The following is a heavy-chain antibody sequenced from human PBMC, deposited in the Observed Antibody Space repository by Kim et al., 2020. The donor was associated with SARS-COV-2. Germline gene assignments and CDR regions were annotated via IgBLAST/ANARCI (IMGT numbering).Heavy chain of an antibody. J-gene: IGHJ6*02. V-gene: IGHV3-13*01. D-gene: IGHD3-10*01. CDR2: IGTAGDT. CDR1: GFTFSSYD. CDR3: ARYRYYYGSGSLYYYYYGMDV. Sequence: GGSLRLSCAASGFTFSSYDMHWVRQATGKGLEWVSAIGTAGDTYYPGSVKGRFTISRENAKNSLYLQMNSLRAGDTAVYYCARYRYYYGSGSLYYYYYGMDVWGQGTTVTVSS.